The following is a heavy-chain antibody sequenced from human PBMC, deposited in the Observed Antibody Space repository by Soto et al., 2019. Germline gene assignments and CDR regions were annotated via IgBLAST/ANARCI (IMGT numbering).Heavy chain of an antibody. D-gene: IGHD6-6*01. CDR1: GFTFSSYD. CDR2: IGTAGST. CDR3: AKDRRVEPRPYVLDV. Sequence: GGSLRLSCAASGFTFSSYDMHWVRQATGKGLEWVSAIGTAGSTYYADSVKGRFTISRDNSKNTLFLQMNSLRAEDTAVYYCAKDRRVEPRPYVLDVGGQGTTATVSS. J-gene: IGHJ6*02. V-gene: IGHV3-13*01.